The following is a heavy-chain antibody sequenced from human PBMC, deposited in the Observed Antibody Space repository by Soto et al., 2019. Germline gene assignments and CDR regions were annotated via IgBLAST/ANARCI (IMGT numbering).Heavy chain of an antibody. CDR1: GFSFGIYW. J-gene: IGHJ4*02. D-gene: IGHD3-10*01. CDR2: IKFDASEK. CDR3: ARDAGYGSGNSVNHYLDN. Sequence: EVQLVESGGDLVQPGGSLRLSCAASGFSFGIYWMSWVRQAPGKGLEWVGTIKFDASEKKYVDSVKGRFTMSRDNAKNSLYLQMDSLRADDTAVYYWARDAGYGSGNSVNHYLDNWGQGTQVTVSP. V-gene: IGHV3-7*01.